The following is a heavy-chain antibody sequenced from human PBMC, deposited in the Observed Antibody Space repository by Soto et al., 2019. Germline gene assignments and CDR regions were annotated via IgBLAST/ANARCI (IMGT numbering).Heavy chain of an antibody. V-gene: IGHV4-59*01. D-gene: IGHD3-16*01. CDR3: ASGGNWFDP. CDR2: MYYNGNI. J-gene: IGHJ5*02. CDR1: VGSISNYY. Sequence: PSEALSLPCNVSVGSISNYYWTWIRQSPEKGLEWIGYMYYNGNINYNPSLKSRVTISIDTSKNQFSLTLKSVTAADTAVYYCASGGNWFDPWGQGVLVTVSS.